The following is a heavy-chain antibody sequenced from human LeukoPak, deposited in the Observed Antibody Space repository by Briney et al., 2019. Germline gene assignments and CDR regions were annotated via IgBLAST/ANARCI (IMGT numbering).Heavy chain of an antibody. Sequence: SETLSLTCTVSGGSISSSSYYWGWIRQPPGKGLEWIGSIYYSGSTYYNPSLKSRVTISVDTSKNQFSLKLSSVTAADTAVYYCARAGSGIYYYYYYMDVWGKGTTVTVSS. V-gene: IGHV4-39*07. CDR1: GGSISSSSYY. CDR3: ARAGSGIYYYYYYMDV. CDR2: IYYSGST. J-gene: IGHJ6*03. D-gene: IGHD1-26*01.